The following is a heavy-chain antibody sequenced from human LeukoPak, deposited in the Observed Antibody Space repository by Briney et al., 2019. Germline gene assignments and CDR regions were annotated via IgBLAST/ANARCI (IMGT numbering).Heavy chain of an antibody. CDR2: INHDGSEK. Sequence: GGSLRLSCAASGFTFSSYSMNWVRQAPGKGLEWVANINHDGSEKYYVDSVKGRFTVSRDNAKISVYLQMNNLRAEDTAMYYCTRAFYSSSDIWGQGTLVAVSS. D-gene: IGHD3-22*01. CDR3: TRAFYSSSDI. CDR1: GFTFSSYS. J-gene: IGHJ4*02. V-gene: IGHV3-7*01.